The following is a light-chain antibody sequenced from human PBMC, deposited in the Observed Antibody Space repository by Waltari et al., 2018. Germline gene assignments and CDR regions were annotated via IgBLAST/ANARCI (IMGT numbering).Light chain of an antibody. CDR3: TSYTSTNTVI. CDR2: DVT. Sequence: QSALTQPASVSGSPGQSITISCTGTSGYIGGYQYVSWYQQHPGKAPKLMIYDVTRRPSWVAKRFSGSQAGNTAALTVSWLQAQDGADYYCTSYTSTNTVIFGGGTKVTV. V-gene: IGLV2-14*03. J-gene: IGLJ2*01. CDR1: SGYIGGYQY.